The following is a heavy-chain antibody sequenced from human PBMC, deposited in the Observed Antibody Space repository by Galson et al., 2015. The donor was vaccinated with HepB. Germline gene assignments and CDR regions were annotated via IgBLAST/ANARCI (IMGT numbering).Heavy chain of an antibody. V-gene: IGHV3-23*01. D-gene: IGHD6-19*01. CDR2: ISGSGGST. CDR3: AKDPVWEMSDSSGWSHAFDI. Sequence: SLRLSCAASGFTFSSYAMSWVRQAPGKGLEWVPAISGSGGSTYYADSVKGRFTISRDNSKNTLYLQMNSLRAEDTAVYYCAKDPVWEMSDSSGWSHAFDIWGQGTMVTVSS. CDR1: GFTFSSYA. J-gene: IGHJ3*02.